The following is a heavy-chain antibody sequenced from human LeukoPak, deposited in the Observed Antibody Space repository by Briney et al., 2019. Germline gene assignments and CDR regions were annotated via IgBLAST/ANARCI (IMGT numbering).Heavy chain of an antibody. Sequence: GAAVKVSCKESGYSFTGYYMHWVRQAPGQGLEWMGWIKPKSGGTNYAQTFQGRVTMTKHTSISTAYMELSRLRSDDTAVYYCAREAGGPDYWGQGTLVTVSS. V-gene: IGHV1-2*02. CDR1: GYSFTGYY. D-gene: IGHD1-14*01. CDR2: IKPKSGGT. CDR3: AREAGGPDY. J-gene: IGHJ4*02.